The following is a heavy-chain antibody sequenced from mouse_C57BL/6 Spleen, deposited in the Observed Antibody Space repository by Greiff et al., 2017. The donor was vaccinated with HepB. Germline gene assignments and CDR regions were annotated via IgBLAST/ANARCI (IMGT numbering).Heavy chain of an antibody. CDR2: IYPGSGST. D-gene: IGHD2-5*01. CDR1: GYTFTSYW. CDR3: AREDSNVSWFAY. J-gene: IGHJ3*01. V-gene: IGHV1-55*01. Sequence: QVQLQQPGAELVKPGASVKMSCKASGYTFTSYWITWVKQRPGQGLEWIGDIYPGSGSTNYNEKFKSKATLTVDTSSSTAYMQLSSLTSEDSAVDYCAREDSNVSWFAYWGQGTLVTVSA.